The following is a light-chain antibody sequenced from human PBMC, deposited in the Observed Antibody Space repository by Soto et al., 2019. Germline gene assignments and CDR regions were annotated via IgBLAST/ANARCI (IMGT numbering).Light chain of an antibody. Sequence: DIQLTQSPSFLSASVGDRVTITCRASQDINTYLAWYQQKPGKAPKLLIFGASTLQNGVPSRFSGSGSGTEFTVTITSLQPEDFAPYYCQQRKRYPITFGQGTRLEIK. J-gene: IGKJ5*01. CDR1: QDINTY. CDR3: QQRKRYPIT. V-gene: IGKV1-9*01. CDR2: GAS.